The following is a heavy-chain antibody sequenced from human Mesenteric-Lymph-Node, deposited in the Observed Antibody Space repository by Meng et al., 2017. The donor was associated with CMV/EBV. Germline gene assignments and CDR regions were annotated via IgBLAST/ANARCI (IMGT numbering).Heavy chain of an antibody. CDR2: IYPDGSDT. J-gene: IGHJ4*02. V-gene: IGHV5-51*01. CDR3: ARAPTKPYYYDSSAMPADFDY. D-gene: IGHD3-22*01. Sequence: SWIGWVRQMPGKGLEWMGIIYPDGSDTTYSPSFQGQVTISADKSISTAYLQWSSLKASDTAMYYCARAPTKPYYYDSSAMPADFDYWGQGTLVTVSS. CDR1: SW.